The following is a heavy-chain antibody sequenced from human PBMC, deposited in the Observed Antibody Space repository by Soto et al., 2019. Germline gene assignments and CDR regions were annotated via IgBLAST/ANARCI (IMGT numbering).Heavy chain of an antibody. CDR1: GYTFTTYY. CDR3: ARGVVVAATTYSDY. J-gene: IGHJ4*02. CDR2: IIPSGVT. V-gene: IGHV1-46*01. Sequence: ASVKVSCKASGYTFTTYYMHWVRQAPGQGLEWLGIIIPSGVTYLSQKFQGRVAMTTDTSTSTVYMELTSLRSEDTAVYYCARGVVVAATTYSDYWGLGTLVTVSS. D-gene: IGHD2-15*01.